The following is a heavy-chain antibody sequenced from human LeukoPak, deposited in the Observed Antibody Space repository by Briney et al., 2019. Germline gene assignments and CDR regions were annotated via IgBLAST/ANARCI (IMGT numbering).Heavy chain of an antibody. J-gene: IGHJ4*02. CDR2: IKQDGSEK. Sequence: PGGSLRLSCAASGLTLSNHWMTWVRQAPGKGLEWVANIKQDGSEKSYVESVRGRFTISRDNAKNSLYLQLNSLRAEDTALYYCARDNPPDYWGQGTLVTVSS. CDR3: ARDNPPDY. V-gene: IGHV3-7*03. CDR1: GLTLSNHW.